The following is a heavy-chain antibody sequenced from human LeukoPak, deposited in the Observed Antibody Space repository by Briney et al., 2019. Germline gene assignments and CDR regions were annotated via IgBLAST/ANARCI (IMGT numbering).Heavy chain of an antibody. J-gene: IGHJ1*01. CDR3: ARGRTIFGVSSALQH. CDR1: GGTFSSYA. CDR2: IIPIFGTA. D-gene: IGHD3-3*01. V-gene: IGHV1-69*13. Sequence: SVKVSCKASGGTFSSYAISWVRQAPGQGLEWMGGIIPIFGTANYAQKFQGRVTTTADESTSTAYMELSSLRSEDTAVYYCARGRTIFGVSSALQHWGQGTLVTVSS.